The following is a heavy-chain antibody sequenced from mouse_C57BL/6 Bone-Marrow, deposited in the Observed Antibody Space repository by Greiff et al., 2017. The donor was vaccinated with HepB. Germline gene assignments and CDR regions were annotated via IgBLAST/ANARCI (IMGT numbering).Heavy chain of an antibody. V-gene: IGHV3-6*01. Sequence: DVKLQESGPGLVKPSQSLSLTCSVTGYSITSGYYWNWIRQFPGNKLEWMGYISYDGSNNYNPSLKNRISITRDTSKNQFFLKLNSVTTEDTATYYCASDHYYGSSYFDYWGQGTTLTVSS. CDR2: ISYDGSN. CDR1: GYSITSGYY. CDR3: ASDHYYGSSYFDY. D-gene: IGHD1-1*01. J-gene: IGHJ2*01.